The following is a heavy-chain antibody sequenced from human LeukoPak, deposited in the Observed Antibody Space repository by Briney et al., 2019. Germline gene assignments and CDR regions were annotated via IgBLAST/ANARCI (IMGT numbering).Heavy chain of an antibody. CDR3: ARDRESGYDQHYFDY. Sequence: GGSLRLSCAASGFTFSDYYMSWIRQAPGKGLEWVSYISSSGSTIYYADSVKGRFTISRDNAKNSLYLQMNSLRAEDTAVYYCARDRESGYDQHYFDYWGQGTLVTVSS. V-gene: IGHV3-11*01. D-gene: IGHD5-12*01. CDR1: GFTFSDYY. CDR2: ISSSGSTI. J-gene: IGHJ4*02.